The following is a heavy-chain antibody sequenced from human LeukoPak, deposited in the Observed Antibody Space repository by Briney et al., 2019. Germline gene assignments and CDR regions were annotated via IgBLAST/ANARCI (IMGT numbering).Heavy chain of an antibody. CDR1: GGSISSGDYY. Sequence: PSQTLSLACTVSGGSISSGDYYLSWIRQPPGKGLEWIGYIYYSGSTYYNPSLKSRVTISVDTSKNQFSLKLSSVTAADTAVYYCARGSLTMVRGVIIGYYYYGMDVWGQGTTVTVSS. J-gene: IGHJ6*02. V-gene: IGHV4-30-4*01. D-gene: IGHD3-10*01. CDR3: ARGSLTMVRGVIIGYYYYGMDV. CDR2: IYYSGST.